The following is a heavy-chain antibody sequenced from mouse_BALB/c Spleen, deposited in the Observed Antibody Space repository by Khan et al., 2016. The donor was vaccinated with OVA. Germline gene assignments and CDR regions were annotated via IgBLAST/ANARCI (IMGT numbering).Heavy chain of an antibody. CDR3: ASGLKYGNFAY. CDR1: GYTFTDYS. CDR2: INTETGEP. V-gene: IGHV9-2-1*01. D-gene: IGHD2-10*02. Sequence: QVQLKESGPELKKPGETVKISCKASGYTFTDYSMHWVKQAPGKGLKWMGWINTETGEPTYADDFKGRFAFSLETSASTAYLQINNLKNEDTATYFWASGLKYGNFAYGGQGTTLTVSS. J-gene: IGHJ2*01.